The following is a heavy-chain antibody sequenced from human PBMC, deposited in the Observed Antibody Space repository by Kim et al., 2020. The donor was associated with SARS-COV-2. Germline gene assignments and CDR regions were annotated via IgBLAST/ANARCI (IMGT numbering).Heavy chain of an antibody. CDR1: GGSISSGDYY. Sequence: SETLSLTCTVSGGSISSGDYYWSWIRQPPGKGLEWIGYIYYSGSTYYNPSLKSRVTISVDTSKNQFSLKLSSVTAADTAVYYCARFGYGLLLTFDPWGQGTLVTVSS. D-gene: IGHD5-18*01. CDR2: IYYSGST. J-gene: IGHJ5*02. CDR3: ARFGYGLLLTFDP. V-gene: IGHV4-30-4*01.